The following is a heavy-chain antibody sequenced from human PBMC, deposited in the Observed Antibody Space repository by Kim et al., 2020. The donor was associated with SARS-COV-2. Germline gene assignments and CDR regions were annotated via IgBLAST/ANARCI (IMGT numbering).Heavy chain of an antibody. CDR2: T. CDR3: ARHLRNWYFDL. V-gene: IGHV4-39*01. J-gene: IGHJ2*01. Sequence: TYSTPSPKGRVTISVDTSKNQFSLRLSSVTAADTAVYYCARHLRNWYFDLWGRGTLVTVSS.